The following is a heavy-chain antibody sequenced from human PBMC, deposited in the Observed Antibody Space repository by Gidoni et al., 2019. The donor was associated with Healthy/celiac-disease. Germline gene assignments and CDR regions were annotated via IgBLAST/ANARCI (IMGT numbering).Heavy chain of an antibody. CDR3: ARVHRPTMIVVVPLAGDAFDI. CDR1: GYTFTSYY. D-gene: IGHD3-22*01. V-gene: IGHV1-46*01. Sequence: QVQLVQSGAEVKKPGASVKVSCKASGYTFTSYYMPWVRQAPGQGLEWMGIINPSGGSTSYAQKFQGRVTMTRDTSTSTVYMELSSLRSEDTAVYYCARVHRPTMIVVVPLAGDAFDIWGQGTMVTVSS. CDR2: INPSGGST. J-gene: IGHJ3*02.